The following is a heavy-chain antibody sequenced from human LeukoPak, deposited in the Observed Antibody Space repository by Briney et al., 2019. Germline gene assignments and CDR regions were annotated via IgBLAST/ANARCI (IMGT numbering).Heavy chain of an antibody. V-gene: IGHV3-15*01. CDR1: GFFFSTYW. D-gene: IGHD3-22*01. Sequence: PGGSLRLSCTTSGFFFSTYWMNWVRQAPGKGLEWVGRIKSKTDGGTTDYAAPVKGRFTISRDDSKNTLYLQMNSLKTEDTAVYYCTTEALKYYYDSSGYTDAFDIWGQGTMVTVSS. CDR3: TTEALKYYYDSSGYTDAFDI. J-gene: IGHJ3*02. CDR2: IKSKTDGGTT.